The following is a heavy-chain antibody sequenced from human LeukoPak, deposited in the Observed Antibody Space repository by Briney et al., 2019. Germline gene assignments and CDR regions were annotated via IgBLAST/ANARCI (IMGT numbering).Heavy chain of an antibody. J-gene: IGHJ4*02. CDR2: IWYDGSDK. D-gene: IGHD6-13*01. Sequence: GGSLRLSCAASGFTFSNYGMHWVRQAPGKGLEWVAVIWYDGSDKYYADSVKGRFTISRDNSKNTLYVQMNSLRAEDTAVYYCAAWYTSSWSFDYWGQGTLVTVSS. CDR3: AAWYTSSWSFDY. V-gene: IGHV3-33*01. CDR1: GFTFSNYG.